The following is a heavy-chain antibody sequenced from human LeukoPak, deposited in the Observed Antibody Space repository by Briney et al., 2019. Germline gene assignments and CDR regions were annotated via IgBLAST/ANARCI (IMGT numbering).Heavy chain of an antibody. CDR3: PRQSYASGWNPFDY. D-gene: IGHD6-19*01. CDR1: GFTFSNYA. V-gene: IGHV3-23*01. J-gene: IGHJ4*02. Sequence: GGSLRLSCAASGFTFSNYAMSWVRQAPGKGLEWVSTISGGGITTYYADSAKGRFTISRDNSKNTMFLQMNSLRADDTAVYYCPRQSYASGWNPFDYWGQGTLVTVSS. CDR2: ISGGGITT.